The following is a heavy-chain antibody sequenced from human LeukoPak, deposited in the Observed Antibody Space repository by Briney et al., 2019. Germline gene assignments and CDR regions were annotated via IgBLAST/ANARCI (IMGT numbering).Heavy chain of an antibody. CDR3: ARHSDIARYFDY. V-gene: IGHV4-59*08. D-gene: IGHD5-12*01. CDR1: GGSISSYY. Sequence: SETLSLTCTVSGGSISSYYWSWIRQPPGKGLEWIGYIYYSGTTNYNPSLKSRVTISVDTSKNQFSLKLSSVTAADTAVYYCARHSDIARYFDYWGQGTLVTVSS. CDR2: IYYSGTT. J-gene: IGHJ4*02.